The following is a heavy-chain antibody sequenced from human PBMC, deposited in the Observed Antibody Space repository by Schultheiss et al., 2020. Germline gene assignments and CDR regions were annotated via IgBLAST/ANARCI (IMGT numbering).Heavy chain of an antibody. Sequence: GESLKISCAASGFTFSSYAMHWVRQAPGKGLEWVAVISYDGSNKYYADSVKGRFTISRDNSKNTLYLQMSSLRAEDTAVYYCAKDGYSSGWQNDYWGQGTLVTVSS. J-gene: IGHJ4*02. D-gene: IGHD6-19*01. V-gene: IGHV3-30*04. CDR2: ISYDGSNK. CDR3: AKDGYSSGWQNDY. CDR1: GFTFSSYA.